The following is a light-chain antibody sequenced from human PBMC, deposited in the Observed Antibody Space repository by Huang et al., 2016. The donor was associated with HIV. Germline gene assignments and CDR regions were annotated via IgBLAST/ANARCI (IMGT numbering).Light chain of an antibody. Sequence: IVMTQSPDVLSVSPGERVTLTCRASHSVVNKLAWYHQKFGRDPRRVIYYTSKTSSRVPARFSGSGSGTHFSRTINSLQSEDLAIYYCQHYNNWPLTFGGGTRVEIK. CDR3: QHYNNWPLT. CDR1: HSVVNK. J-gene: IGKJ4*01. V-gene: IGKV3-15*01. CDR2: YTS.